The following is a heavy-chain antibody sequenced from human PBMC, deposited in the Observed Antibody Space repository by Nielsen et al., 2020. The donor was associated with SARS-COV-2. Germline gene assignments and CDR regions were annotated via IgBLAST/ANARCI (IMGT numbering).Heavy chain of an antibody. J-gene: IGHJ4*02. CDR1: GLTFSSYS. CDR3: ARLRDDGYYFDTGPYDY. V-gene: IGHV3-48*01. D-gene: IGHD3-22*01. Sequence: GESLKISCAASGLTFSSYSMIWVRQAPGKGLEWVSYISSDSSSIEYADSVKGRFTISRDNAKSSLFLQMHSLRVEDTAVYYCARLRDDGYYFDTGPYDYWGQGTLVTVSS. CDR2: ISSDSSSI.